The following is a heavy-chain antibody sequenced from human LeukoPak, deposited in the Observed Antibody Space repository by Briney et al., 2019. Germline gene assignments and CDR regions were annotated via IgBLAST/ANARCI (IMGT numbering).Heavy chain of an antibody. CDR1: GGSFSGYY. V-gene: IGHV4-34*01. CDR2: INHSGST. D-gene: IGHD3-16*02. Sequence: SKTLSLTCAVYGGSFSGYYWSWIRQPPGKGLEWIGEINHSGSTNYNPSLKSRVTISVDTSKNQFSLKLSSVTAADTAVYYCARAPPRGYDYVWGSYRWYYFDYWGQGTLVTVSS. J-gene: IGHJ4*02. CDR3: ARAPPRGYDYVWGSYRWYYFDY.